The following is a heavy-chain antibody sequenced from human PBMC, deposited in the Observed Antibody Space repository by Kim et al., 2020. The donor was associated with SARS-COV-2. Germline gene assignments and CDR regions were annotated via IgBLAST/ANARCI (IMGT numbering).Heavy chain of an antibody. J-gene: IGHJ6*02. D-gene: IGHD3-3*01. CDR3: AKDRGSITIFGVVMRYYYGMDV. CDR1: GFTFSSYG. V-gene: IGHV3-30*18. CDR2: ISYDGSNK. Sequence: GGSLRLSCAASGFTFSSYGMHWVRQAPGKGLEWVAVISYDGSNKYYADSVKGRFTISRDNSKNTLYLQMNSLRAEDTAVYYCAKDRGSITIFGVVMRYYYGMDVWGQGTTVTVSS.